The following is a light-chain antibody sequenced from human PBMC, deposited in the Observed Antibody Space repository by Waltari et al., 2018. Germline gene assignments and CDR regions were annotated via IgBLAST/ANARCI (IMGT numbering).Light chain of an antibody. J-gene: IGKJ1*01. CDR3: QQWGT. V-gene: IGKV1-5*03. CDR2: KAS. CDR1: QSISSW. Sequence: DIQMTQSPSTLSASVGDRVTITCRASQSISSWLAWYQQKPGKAPKLLSYKASSLESGVPSRFSGSGSGTEFTLTISSLQPDDFATYYCQQWGTFGQGTKVEIK.